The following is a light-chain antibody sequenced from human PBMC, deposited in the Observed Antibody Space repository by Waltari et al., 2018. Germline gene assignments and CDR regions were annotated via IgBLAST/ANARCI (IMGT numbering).Light chain of an antibody. J-gene: IGLJ2*01. V-gene: IGLV3-1*01. Sequence: SYELTQPPSVSVSPGQTATITCSGDKLEDKYASWYQQRPGQSPVLVIYQDNLRPSGTPERFSGSTSGNTATLTISGTQAMDEADYYCQAWDRNTYVVFGGGTKVTVL. CDR3: QAWDRNTYVV. CDR1: KLEDKY. CDR2: QDN.